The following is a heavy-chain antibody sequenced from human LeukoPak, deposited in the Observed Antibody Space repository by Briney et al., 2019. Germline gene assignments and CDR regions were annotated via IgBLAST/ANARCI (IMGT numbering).Heavy chain of an antibody. V-gene: IGHV3-21*03. CDR2: ISSSSSYI. Sequence: GGSLRLSCAASGFTFSSYSMNWVRQAPGKGLEWVSSISSSSSYIYYADSVKGRFTISRDNAKNSLYLQMNSLRAEDTAVYYCTTDRVEWELLFDYWGQGTLVTVSS. CDR3: TTDRVEWELLFDY. CDR1: GFTFSSYS. J-gene: IGHJ4*02. D-gene: IGHD1-26*01.